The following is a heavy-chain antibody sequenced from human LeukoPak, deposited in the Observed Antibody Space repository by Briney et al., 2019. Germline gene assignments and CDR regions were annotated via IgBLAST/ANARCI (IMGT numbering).Heavy chain of an antibody. Sequence: PSETLSLTCTVSGGSISSHYWTWIRQSPVKGLEWIGDISNSGSTSYNPSLKSRVTISVDTSKNQFSLKLSSVTAAHTAVYYCGRDALVGYFSYYYMDVWGKGTTVTVSS. CDR1: GGSISSHY. CDR2: ISNSGST. V-gene: IGHV4-59*11. D-gene: IGHD2-15*01. J-gene: IGHJ6*03. CDR3: GRDALVGYFSYYYMDV.